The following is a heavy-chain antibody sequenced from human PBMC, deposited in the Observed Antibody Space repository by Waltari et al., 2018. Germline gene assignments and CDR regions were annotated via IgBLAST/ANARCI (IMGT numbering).Heavy chain of an antibody. CDR3: ASYSGYDSSDY. CDR1: GFPFSSYA. J-gene: IGHJ4*02. V-gene: IGHV3-30-3*01. CDR2: ISYDGSNK. D-gene: IGHD5-12*01. Sequence: QVQLVESGGGVVQPGRSLRLSCAASGFPFSSYAMHWVRQAPGKGMEGVAVISYDGSNKYYADSVKGRFTISRDNSKNTLYLQMNSLRAEDTAVYYCASYSGYDSSDYWGQGTLVTVSS.